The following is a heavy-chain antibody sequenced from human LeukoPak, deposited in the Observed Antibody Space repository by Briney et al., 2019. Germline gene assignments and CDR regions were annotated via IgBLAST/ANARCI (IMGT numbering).Heavy chain of an antibody. CDR1: GFTFSSYE. Sequence: GGSLRLSCAASGFTFSSYEMNWVRQAPGKGLEWVSYISSSGSTIYYADSLKGRFTISRDNAKNTLYLQMNSLRAEDTAVYYCARGIAVAGCPGYWGQGTLVTVSS. D-gene: IGHD6-19*01. CDR3: ARGIAVAGCPGY. V-gene: IGHV3-48*03. CDR2: ISSSGSTI. J-gene: IGHJ4*02.